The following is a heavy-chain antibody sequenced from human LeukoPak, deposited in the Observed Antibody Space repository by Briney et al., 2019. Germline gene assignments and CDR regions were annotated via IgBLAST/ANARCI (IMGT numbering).Heavy chain of an antibody. CDR1: GGSIDTTHPY. CDR3: AREIVVVPAARHSYWFDP. D-gene: IGHD2-2*01. J-gene: IGHJ5*02. V-gene: IGHV4-39*07. CDR2: ISDSGST. Sequence: PSETLSLTCTMSGGSIDTTHPYWGWIRQSSGKGLEWIGSISDSGSTYYNPSLRSRVTMSVDTSKQQASLRLRFVTAADTAVYYCAREIVVVPAARHSYWFDPWGQGTLVTVSS.